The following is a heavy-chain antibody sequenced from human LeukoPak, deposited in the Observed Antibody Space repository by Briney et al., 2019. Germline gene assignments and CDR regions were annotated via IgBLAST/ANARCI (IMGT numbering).Heavy chain of an antibody. D-gene: IGHD3-22*01. CDR2: IYYSGST. Sequence: SGTLSLTCTVSGGSISSYYWSWIRQPPGKGLEWIGYIYYSGSTNYNPALKSRVTISVDTSKNQFSLKLSSVTAADTAAYYCARLKSDSSGYYLFDPWGQGTLVTVSS. CDR3: ARLKSDSSGYYLFDP. J-gene: IGHJ5*02. CDR1: GGSISSYY. V-gene: IGHV4-59*08.